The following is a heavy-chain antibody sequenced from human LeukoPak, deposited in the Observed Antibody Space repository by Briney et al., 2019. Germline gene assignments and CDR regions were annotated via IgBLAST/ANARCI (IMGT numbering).Heavy chain of an antibody. CDR2: IYSGGST. J-gene: IGHJ6*02. Sequence: GGSLRLSCAASGFTVSSNYMSWVRQAPGKGLEWVSVIYSGGSTYYADSVKGRFTISRDNSKNTLYLQMNSLRAEDTAVYYCARDRWVVRGDYYGMDVWGQGTTVTVSS. D-gene: IGHD3-10*01. CDR3: ARDRWVVRGDYYGMDV. CDR1: GFTVSSNY. V-gene: IGHV3-53*01.